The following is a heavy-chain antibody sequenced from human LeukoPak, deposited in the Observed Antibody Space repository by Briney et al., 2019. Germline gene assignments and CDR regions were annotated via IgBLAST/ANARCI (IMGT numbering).Heavy chain of an antibody. Sequence: GESLQISCEGSGYTFTSYWIGWVRQMPGKGLEWMGSIYPADSDTRYSPSFQGQVTISADKSISTAYLQWSSLKASDTAMYFCARVYGRYIQHWGQGTLVIVSS. CDR1: GYTFTSYW. D-gene: IGHD4-17*01. V-gene: IGHV5-51*01. CDR3: ARVYGRYIQH. J-gene: IGHJ1*01. CDR2: IYPADSDT.